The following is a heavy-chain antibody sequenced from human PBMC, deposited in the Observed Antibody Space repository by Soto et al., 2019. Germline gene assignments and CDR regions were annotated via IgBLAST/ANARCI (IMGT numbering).Heavy chain of an antibody. V-gene: IGHV1-3*01. CDR2: INAGNGNT. Sequence: ASAAVCRKDSGYSLTSYAMHWVHQDPGKRLEWMGWINAGNGNTKYSQKFQGRVTITRDTSASTAYMELSSLRSEDMAVYYCARATGSSGYYRYYFDYWGQGTLVSVSS. CDR1: GYSLTSYA. CDR3: ARATGSSGYYRYYFDY. D-gene: IGHD3-22*01. J-gene: IGHJ4*02.